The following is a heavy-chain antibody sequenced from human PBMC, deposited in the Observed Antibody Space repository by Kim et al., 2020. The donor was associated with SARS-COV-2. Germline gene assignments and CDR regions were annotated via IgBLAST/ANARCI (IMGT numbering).Heavy chain of an antibody. J-gene: IGHJ6*02. CDR2: ISYDGSNK. D-gene: IGHD6-13*01. V-gene: IGHV3-33*05. CDR1: GFTFSSYG. Sequence: GGSLRLSCAASGFTFSSYGMHWVRQAPGKGLEWVAVISYDGSNKYYADSVKGRFTISRDNSKNTLYLQMNSLRAEDTAVYYCAREGGYSSSWYIDYYYYGMYVWGQGTTVTVSS. CDR3: AREGGYSSSWYIDYYYYGMYV.